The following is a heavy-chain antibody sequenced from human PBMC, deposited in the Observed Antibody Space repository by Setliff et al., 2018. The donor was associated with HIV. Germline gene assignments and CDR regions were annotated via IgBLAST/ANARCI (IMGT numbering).Heavy chain of an antibody. D-gene: IGHD3-22*01. CDR1: GGSLSGYY. V-gene: IGHV4-34*01. CDR2: VSHTGST. Sequence: SETLSLTCAVYGGSLSGYYWRWIRQPPGKGLEWIGDVSHTGSTNYNPSLKSRITISADTPKNQFSLKLSSVTAADTAVYYCARDRIPSKWLLESDYWGQGTLVTVSS. CDR3: ARDRIPSKWLLESDY. J-gene: IGHJ4*02.